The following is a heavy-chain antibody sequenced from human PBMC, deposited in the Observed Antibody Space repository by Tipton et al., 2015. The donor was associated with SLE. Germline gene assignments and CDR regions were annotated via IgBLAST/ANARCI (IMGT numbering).Heavy chain of an antibody. CDR2: ISYAGTNK. CDR1: GFTFSDYT. J-gene: IGHJ3*02. D-gene: IGHD6-13*01. Sequence: SLRLSCAASGFTFSDYTMHWVRQAPGMGLEWVAVISYAGTNKYYADSVKGRFTISRDNSKNTLYLQMNSLRTDDTAVYYCAAELVDAFDIWGQGTMVTVSS. V-gene: IGHV3-30*04. CDR3: AAELVDAFDI.